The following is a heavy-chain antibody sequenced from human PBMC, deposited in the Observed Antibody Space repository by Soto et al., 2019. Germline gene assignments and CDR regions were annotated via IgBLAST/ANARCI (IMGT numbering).Heavy chain of an antibody. CDR1: GFTFRTYW. D-gene: IGHD1-26*01. V-gene: IGHV3-7*05. CDR2: IKYDESEK. J-gene: IGHJ6*02. Sequence: EVQLLESGGGLVQPGGSLRLSCVASGFTFRTYWMAWVRQAPEKGLEWVANIKYDESEKYYVDSVKGRFTVSRDNARNSLFVQMNSLRAEDTAVYYCARVRTELYYCMDVWGQGTTVTVSS. CDR3: ARVRTELYYCMDV.